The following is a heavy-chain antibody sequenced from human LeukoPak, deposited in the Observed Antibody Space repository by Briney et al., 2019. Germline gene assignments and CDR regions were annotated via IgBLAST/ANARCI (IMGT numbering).Heavy chain of an antibody. Sequence: SETLSLTCAVYGGSFSGYYWSWIRQPPGKGLEWIGEINHSGSTNYNPSLKSRVTISLDTSRNQFSLKLNSVTAADTAVYYCAKSNGSGLIDIWGQGTMVTVSS. CDR1: GGSFSGYY. J-gene: IGHJ3*02. CDR2: INHSGST. V-gene: IGHV4-34*01. D-gene: IGHD3-10*01. CDR3: AKSNGSGLIDI.